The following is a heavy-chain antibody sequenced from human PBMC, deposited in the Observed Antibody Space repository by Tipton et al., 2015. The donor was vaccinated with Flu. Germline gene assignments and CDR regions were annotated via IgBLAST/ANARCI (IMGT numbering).Heavy chain of an antibody. CDR3: AREFSEYYFDY. V-gene: IGHV3-33*01. J-gene: IGHJ4*02. Sequence: SLRLSCAASGFTFGSYGMHWVRQAPGKGLEWVAYLWFDGSNKQYADSVKGRFTISRDNSKNTLYLQMNTLRAEDAAVYYCAREFSEYYFDYWGQGTQVTVSA. CDR1: GFTFGSYG. CDR2: LWFDGSNK.